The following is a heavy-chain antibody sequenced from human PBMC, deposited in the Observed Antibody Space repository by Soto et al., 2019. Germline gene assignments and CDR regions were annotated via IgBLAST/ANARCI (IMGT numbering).Heavy chain of an antibody. CDR2: INPSGGST. CDR1: GYTFTSYY. CDR3: ARDHPARWFDP. V-gene: IGHV1-46*01. J-gene: IGHJ5*02. Sequence: QVQLVQSGAEVKKPGASVKVSCKASGYTFTSYYMHWVRQAPGQGLEWMGIINPSGGSTSYAQKFQGRVTMTRDTSTSTVYIELSSLRSEDTAVYYCARDHPARWFDPWGQGTLVTVSS.